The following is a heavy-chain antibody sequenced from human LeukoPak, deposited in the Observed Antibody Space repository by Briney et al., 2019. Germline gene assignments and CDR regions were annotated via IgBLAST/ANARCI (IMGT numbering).Heavy chain of an antibody. CDR2: IYYSGST. D-gene: IGHD3-16*01. V-gene: IGHV4-59*08. CDR3: ARRTNPLSEFDP. Sequence: WIGYIYYSGSTNYNPSLKRRVTISVDTSKNQFSLKLSSVTAADTAVYYCARRTNPLSEFDPWGQGTLVTVSS. J-gene: IGHJ5*02.